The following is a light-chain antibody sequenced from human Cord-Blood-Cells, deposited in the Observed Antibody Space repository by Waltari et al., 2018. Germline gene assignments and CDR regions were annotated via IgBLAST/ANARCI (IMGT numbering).Light chain of an antibody. CDR3: SSYTSSSTLYV. J-gene: IGLJ1*01. CDR2: EVS. V-gene: IGLV2-14*01. Sequence: QSALTQPAPVSASPGQSITISCPGTSSDVRGYNYVSWYQQHPGKAPKLMIYEVSNRPSGVSNRFSGSKSGNTASLTISGLQAEDEADYYCSSYTSSSTLYVFGTGTKVTVL. CDR1: SSDVRGYNY.